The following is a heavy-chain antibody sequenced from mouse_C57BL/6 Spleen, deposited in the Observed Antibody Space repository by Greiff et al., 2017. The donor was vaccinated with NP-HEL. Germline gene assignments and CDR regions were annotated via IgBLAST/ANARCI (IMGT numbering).Heavy chain of an antibody. CDR2: IDPENGDT. J-gene: IGHJ2*01. CDR1: GFNIKDDY. CDR3: TSSNYLDY. V-gene: IGHV14-4*01. Sequence: VQLQQSGAELVRPGASVKLSCTASGFNIKDDYMHWVKQRPEQGLEWIGWIDPENGDTEYASKFQGKATITADTSSNTAYLQLSSLTSEDTAVYYFTSSNYLDYWGQGTTLTVSS.